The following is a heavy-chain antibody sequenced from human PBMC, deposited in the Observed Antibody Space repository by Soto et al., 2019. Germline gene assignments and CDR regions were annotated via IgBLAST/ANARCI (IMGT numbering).Heavy chain of an antibody. Sequence: SETLSLTCAVYGGSFSGYYWSWIRKPPGKGLEWIGEINHSGSTNYNPSLKSRVTISVDTSKNQFSLKLSSVTAADTAVYYCARAPLAVAATAFDYWGQGTLVTVSS. CDR3: ARAPLAVAATAFDY. J-gene: IGHJ4*02. D-gene: IGHD6-19*01. V-gene: IGHV4-34*01. CDR2: INHSGST. CDR1: GGSFSGYY.